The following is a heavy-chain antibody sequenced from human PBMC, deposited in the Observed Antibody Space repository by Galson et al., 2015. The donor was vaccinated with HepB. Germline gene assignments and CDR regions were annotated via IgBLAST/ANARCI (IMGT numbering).Heavy chain of an antibody. CDR3: ARDTSSGWYYYYYGMDV. J-gene: IGHJ6*02. CDR2: TYYRSKWYN. D-gene: IGHD6-19*01. Sequence: CAISGDSVSGNSAAWNWIRQAPSRGLEWLGRTYYRSKWYNDYAVSVKSRITINPDTSKNQFSLQLNSVTPEDTAVYYCARDTSSGWYYYYYGMDVWGQGTTVTVSS. V-gene: IGHV6-1*01. CDR1: GDSVSGNSAA.